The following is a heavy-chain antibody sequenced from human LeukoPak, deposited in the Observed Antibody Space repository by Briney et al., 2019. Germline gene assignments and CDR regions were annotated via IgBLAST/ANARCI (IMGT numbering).Heavy chain of an antibody. CDR1: GGSISSYY. J-gene: IGHJ1*01. CDR2: IYHSGST. CDR3: ARHSSSGWYAEYFQH. Sequence: PSETLSLTCTVSGGSISSYYWSWIRQPPGKGLEWIGYIYHSGSTNYNPSLKSRVTISVDTSKNQFSLKLSSVTAADTAVYYCARHSSSGWYAEYFQHWGQGTLVTVSS. V-gene: IGHV4-59*08. D-gene: IGHD6-19*01.